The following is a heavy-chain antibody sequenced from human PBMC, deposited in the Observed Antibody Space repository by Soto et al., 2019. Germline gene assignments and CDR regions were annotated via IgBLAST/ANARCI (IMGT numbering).Heavy chain of an antibody. Sequence: XXTLSLPFTVSCGSIRSISYYWGFIRQPPGKGLEWIGSIYYSGSTYYNPSLKSRVTISVDTSKNQFSLKLSSVTAADTVVYYCARTVLRFLEWGFDPWGQGTLVTVSS. D-gene: IGHD3-3*01. CDR1: CGSIRSISYY. CDR2: IYYSGST. CDR3: ARTVLRFLEWGFDP. J-gene: IGHJ5*02. V-gene: IGHV4-39*01.